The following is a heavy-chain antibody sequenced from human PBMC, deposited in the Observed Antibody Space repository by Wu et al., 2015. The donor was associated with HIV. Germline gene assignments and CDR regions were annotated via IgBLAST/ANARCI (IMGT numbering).Heavy chain of an antibody. CDR3: ARDTVCSGTSCYSADY. CDR1: GYTLSKLS. D-gene: IGHD2-2*01. CDR2: SDPEDGET. Sequence: HDQLVQSGAEVKKPGASVKVSCKVSGYTLSKLSVHWVRQAPGKGLEWMGGSDPEDGETVYAQKFQGRVTLTEDTSTDTAYMELTRLRSEDTAVYYCARDTVCSGTSCYSADYWGQGTLVTVSP. V-gene: IGHV1-24*01. J-gene: IGHJ4*02.